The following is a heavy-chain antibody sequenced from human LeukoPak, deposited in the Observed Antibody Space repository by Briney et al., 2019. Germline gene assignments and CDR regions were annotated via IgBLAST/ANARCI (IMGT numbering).Heavy chain of an antibody. CDR3: ARGHYGGHYYFDY. D-gene: IGHD4/OR15-4a*01. CDR1: GDSVSSYY. Sequence: SETLSLTCTVSGDSVSSYYWSWIRQAAGKGLEWIGRIYTSGSSNYSPSLKSRVTMSVDTSKNQFSLKLRSVTAADTAVYYCARGHYGGHYYFDYWGQGTLVTVFS. V-gene: IGHV4-4*07. CDR2: IYTSGSS. J-gene: IGHJ4*02.